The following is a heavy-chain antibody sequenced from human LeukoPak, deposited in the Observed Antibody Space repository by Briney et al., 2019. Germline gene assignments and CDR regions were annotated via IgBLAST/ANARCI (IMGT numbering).Heavy chain of an antibody. CDR3: ATAKYSSGWYGAFDI. V-gene: IGHV1-24*01. J-gene: IGHJ3*02. CDR2: FDPEDGET. Sequence: GASVKVSCKVSGYTLTELSMHWVRQAPGKGLEGMGGFDPEDGETLYAQKLQGRVTMTEDTSTDTAYMELSSLRYEDTAVYYCATAKYSSGWYGAFDIWGQGTMVTVSP. CDR1: GYTLTELS. D-gene: IGHD6-19*01.